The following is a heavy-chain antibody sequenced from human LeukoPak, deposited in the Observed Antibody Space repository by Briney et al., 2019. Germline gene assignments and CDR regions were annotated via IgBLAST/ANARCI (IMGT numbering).Heavy chain of an antibody. CDR3: AKDRPYYDSSGYYPYFQH. CDR2: IRYDGSNK. D-gene: IGHD3-22*01. J-gene: IGHJ1*01. V-gene: IGHV3-30*02. Sequence: GGSLRLSCAASGFTFSGYGMHWVRQAPGKGLEWVAFIRYDGSNKYYADSVKGRFTISRDNSKNTLYLQKNSLRAEDTAVYYCAKDRPYYDSSGYYPYFQHWGQGTLVTVSS. CDR1: GFTFSGYG.